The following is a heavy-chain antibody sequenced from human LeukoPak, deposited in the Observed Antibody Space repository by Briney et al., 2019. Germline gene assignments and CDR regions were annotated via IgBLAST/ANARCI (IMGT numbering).Heavy chain of an antibody. CDR3: AKDKGSGWNYYYYYMDV. CDR2: ISGSGGST. V-gene: IGHV3-23*01. CDR1: GFTFSSYA. D-gene: IGHD6-19*01. J-gene: IGHJ6*03. Sequence: PGGSLRLSCAASGFTFSSYAMSWVRQAPGKGLEWVSAISGSGGSTYYADSVKGRLTISRDNSKNSLYLQMNSLRTEDTALYYCAKDKGSGWNYYYYYMDVWGKGTTVTVSS.